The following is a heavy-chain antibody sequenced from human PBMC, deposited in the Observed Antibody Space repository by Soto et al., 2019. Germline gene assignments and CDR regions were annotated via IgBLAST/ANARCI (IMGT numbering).Heavy chain of an antibody. CDR2: IYYSGST. CDR1: GGSISSSSYY. V-gene: IGHV4-39*01. D-gene: IGHD4-17*01. CDR3: ARPYGDYPGYYGMDV. Sequence: ILSLTCTVSGGSISSSSYYWGWIRQPPGKGLEWIGSIYYSGSTYYNPSLKSRVTISVDTSKNQFSLKLSSVTAADTAVYYCARPYGDYPGYYGMDVWGQGTTVTVSS. J-gene: IGHJ6*02.